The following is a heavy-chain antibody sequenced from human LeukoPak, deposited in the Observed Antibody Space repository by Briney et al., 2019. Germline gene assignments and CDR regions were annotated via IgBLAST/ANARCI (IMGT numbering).Heavy chain of an antibody. J-gene: IGHJ4*02. CDR2: FSHSGTT. V-gene: IGHV4-59*08. CDR3: ARHLDYDSGGYFYPYFDD. Sequence: SETLSLTCNVSGYSMRSYYWSWLRQPPGKGLEWIAYFSHSGTTNYNPSLKSRVIISVDTSNHQFSLTLRSVTAADTAVYYCARHLDYDSGGYFYPYFDDWGQGTLVTVSS. CDR1: GYSMRSYY. D-gene: IGHD3-22*01.